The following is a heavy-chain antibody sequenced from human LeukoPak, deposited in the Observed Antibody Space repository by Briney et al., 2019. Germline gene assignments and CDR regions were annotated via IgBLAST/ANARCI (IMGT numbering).Heavy chain of an antibody. D-gene: IGHD6-25*01. CDR1: GTSISDYS. J-gene: IGHJ5*02. CDR3: ARAGGVKTAALDLDR. V-gene: IGHV4-59*13. Sequence: PSETLSLTCSVSGTSISDYSWSWIRQPPGKGLKWIGHVFYNGSATYNPSLKSRVTMSTDTSKNQFSLQLTSLTAADTAVYYCARAGGVKTAALDLDRWGQGTLVTVSS. CDR2: VFYNGSA.